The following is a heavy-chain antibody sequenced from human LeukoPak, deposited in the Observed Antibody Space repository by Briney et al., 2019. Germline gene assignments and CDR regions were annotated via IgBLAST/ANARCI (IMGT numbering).Heavy chain of an antibody. Sequence: GGSLRLSCAASGFTFSSYGMSWVRQAPGKGLEWVSAISGSGGSTYYADSVKGRFTISRGNSKNTLYLQMNSLRAEDTAVYYCARDRDNVAGTRGYFDYWGQGTLVTVSS. V-gene: IGHV3-23*01. D-gene: IGHD6-19*01. CDR1: GFTFSSYG. J-gene: IGHJ4*02. CDR2: ISGSGGST. CDR3: ARDRDNVAGTRGYFDY.